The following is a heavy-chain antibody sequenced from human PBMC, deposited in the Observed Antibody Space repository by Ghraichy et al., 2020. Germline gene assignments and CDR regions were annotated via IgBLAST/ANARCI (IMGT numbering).Heavy chain of an antibody. D-gene: IGHD3-3*01. CDR1: GGSFSGYY. V-gene: IGHV4-34*01. CDR2: INHSGST. Sequence: SETLSLTCAVYGGSFSGYYWSWIRQPPGKGLEWIGEINHSGSTNYNPSLKSRVTISVDTSKNQFSLKLSSVTAADTAVYYCARGGRFGVVIYGYWGQGTLVTVSS. CDR3: ARGGRFGVVIYGY. J-gene: IGHJ4*02.